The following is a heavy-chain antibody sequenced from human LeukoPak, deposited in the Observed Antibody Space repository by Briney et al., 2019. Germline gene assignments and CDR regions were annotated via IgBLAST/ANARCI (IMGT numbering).Heavy chain of an antibody. D-gene: IGHD3-16*01. CDR3: ANSLQGYDYVWGSCPFDY. V-gene: IGHV3-30*18. CDR2: ISYDGSNK. J-gene: IGHJ4*02. Sequence: PGGSLRLSCAASGFTFSSYGMHWVRQAPGKGLEWVAVISYDGSNKYYADSVKGRFTISRDNSKSTLYLQMNSLRPEDTAVYYCANSLQGYDYVWGSCPFDYWGQGTLVTVSS. CDR1: GFTFSSYG.